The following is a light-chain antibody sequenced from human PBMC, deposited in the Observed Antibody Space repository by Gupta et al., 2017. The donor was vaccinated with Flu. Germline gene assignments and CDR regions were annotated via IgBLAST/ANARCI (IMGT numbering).Light chain of an antibody. V-gene: IGLV2-23*02. J-gene: IGLJ3*02. Sequence: QPALTQPPPGPGSPGKSIPTAYPGTRSDVGIYNLVSWYQHHPGKAPKLMIYEVSKRPSGVSNRFSGSKSGNTASLTISGLQAEDEADYYCCSYAGSSTWLFGGGTKLTVI. CDR2: EVS. CDR1: RSDVGIYNL. CDR3: CSYAGSSTWL.